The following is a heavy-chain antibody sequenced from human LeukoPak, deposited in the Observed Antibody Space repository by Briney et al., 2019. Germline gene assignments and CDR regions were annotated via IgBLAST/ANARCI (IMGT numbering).Heavy chain of an antibody. CDR1: GGSISSGSYY. V-gene: IGHV4-61*02. Sequence: PSQTLSLTCTVSGGSISSGSYYWSWIRQPAGKGLEWLGRIYTSGSTNYNPSLKSRVTISVDTSKNQFSLKLSSVTAADTAVYYCARVKPGITIFGVYNAFDIWGQGTMVTVSS. J-gene: IGHJ3*02. CDR3: ARVKPGITIFGVYNAFDI. D-gene: IGHD3-3*01. CDR2: IYTSGST.